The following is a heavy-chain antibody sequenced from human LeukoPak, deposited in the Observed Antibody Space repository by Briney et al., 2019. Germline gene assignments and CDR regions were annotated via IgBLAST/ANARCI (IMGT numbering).Heavy chain of an antibody. CDR1: GITLSNYG. V-gene: IGHV3-23*01. D-gene: IGHD3-22*01. J-gene: IGHJ4*02. CDR3: AKRGAVIRVILVGFHKEAYYFDS. CDR2: ISDSGGGT. Sequence: GGSLRLSCAVSGITLSNYGMSWVRQAPGKGLEWVAGISDSGGGTNYADSVKGRFTISRDSPRNTLYLQMNNLRPEDTAVYFCAKRGAVIRVILVGFHKEAYYFDSWGQGALVTVSS.